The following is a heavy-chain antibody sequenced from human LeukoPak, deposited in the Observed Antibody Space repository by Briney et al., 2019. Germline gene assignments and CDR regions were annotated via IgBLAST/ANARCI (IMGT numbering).Heavy chain of an antibody. D-gene: IGHD1-26*01. J-gene: IGHJ4*01. CDR2: ISSSSSYI. V-gene: IGHV3-21*04. CDR3: AKDAHSGSYFDY. Sequence: PGGSLRLSCAASGFTFSSYSMNWVRQAPGKGLEWVSSISSSSSYIYYADSVKGRFTISRDNAKNSLYLQMNSLRVEDTAVYYCAKDAHSGSYFDYWGQGILVTVSS. CDR1: GFTFSSYS.